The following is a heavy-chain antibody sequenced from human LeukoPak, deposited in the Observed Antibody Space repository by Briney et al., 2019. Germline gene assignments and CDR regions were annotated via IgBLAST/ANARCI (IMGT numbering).Heavy chain of an antibody. V-gene: IGHV4-34*01. CDR2: INHSGST. J-gene: IGHJ4*02. CDR3: AREESRIAFDY. D-gene: IGHD6-13*01. CDR1: GGSISTYY. Sequence: SETLSLTCTVSGGSISTYYWSWIRQPPGKGLEWIGEINHSGSTNYNPSLKSRVNISVETCKNQFSLKLSSVTAADTAVYYCAREESRIAFDYWGQGTLVTVSS.